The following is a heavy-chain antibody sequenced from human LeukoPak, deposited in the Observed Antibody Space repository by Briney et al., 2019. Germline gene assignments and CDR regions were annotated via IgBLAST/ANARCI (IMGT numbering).Heavy chain of an antibody. CDR3: ASHLLRYFDWLQKTDAFDI. Sequence: SETLSLTCNVSGDSVTSDNFYWAWIRQPPGKGPEWIGTVYRSGSAYHNPSLKSRLTISIDTSKNQFSLKLSSVTAADTAVYYCASHLLRYFDWLQKTDAFDIWGQGTMVTVSS. CDR1: GDSVTSDNFY. V-gene: IGHV4-39*01. D-gene: IGHD3-9*01. CDR2: VYRSGSA. J-gene: IGHJ3*02.